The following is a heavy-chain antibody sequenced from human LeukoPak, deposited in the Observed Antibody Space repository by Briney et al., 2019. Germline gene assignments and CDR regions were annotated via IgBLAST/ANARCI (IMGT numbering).Heavy chain of an antibody. Sequence: SETLSLTCTVSGGSISSSSYYWGWIRQPPGKGLEWIGSIYYSGSTYYNPSLKSRVTISVDTSKNQVSLRLNSVTAADTAKYYCARNSYGHLNWFDPWGQGTLVTVSS. V-gene: IGHV4-39*07. J-gene: IGHJ5*02. CDR3: ARNSYGHLNWFDP. D-gene: IGHD3-16*01. CDR2: IYYSGST. CDR1: GGSISSSSYY.